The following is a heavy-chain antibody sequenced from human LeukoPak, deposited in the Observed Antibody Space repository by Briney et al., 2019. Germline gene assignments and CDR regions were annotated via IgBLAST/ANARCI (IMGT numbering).Heavy chain of an antibody. CDR3: ARELYSGSYRDAYDI. CDR1: VDTFTSYY. D-gene: IGHD1-26*01. Sequence: ASENVSFKASVDTFTSYYMHWVRQAPGQGLAWMGIINPSGGSTSYAQKFQGRVTMTRDTSTSTVYMELSSRRSEDTAVYYCARELYSGSYRDAYDICGQGTMVTVSS. J-gene: IGHJ3*02. V-gene: IGHV1-46*01. CDR2: INPSGGST.